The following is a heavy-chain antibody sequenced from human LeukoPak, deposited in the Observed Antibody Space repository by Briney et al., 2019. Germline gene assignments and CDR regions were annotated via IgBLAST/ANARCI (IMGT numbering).Heavy chain of an antibody. Sequence: PGGSLRLSCAASGFTFSSYAMNWVRQAPGKGLEWVSTISGSGGSTYYADSVKGRFTISRDNAKNSLYLQMNSLRAEDTAVYYCARARVGRIMRQWLVYDAFDIWGQGTMVTVSS. CDR1: GFTFSSYA. J-gene: IGHJ3*02. CDR2: ISGSGGST. CDR3: ARARVGRIMRQWLVYDAFDI. D-gene: IGHD6-19*01. V-gene: IGHV3-23*01.